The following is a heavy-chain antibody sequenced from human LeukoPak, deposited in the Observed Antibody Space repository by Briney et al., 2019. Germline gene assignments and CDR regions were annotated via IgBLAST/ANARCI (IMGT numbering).Heavy chain of an antibody. J-gene: IGHJ4*02. D-gene: IGHD3-3*01. CDR2: IYYSGST. CDR3: ARGALQYDFWSGYQYFDY. V-gene: IGHV4-31*03. CDR1: GGSISSGGYY. Sequence: TLSLTCTVSGGSISSGGYYWRWIRQHPGKGLEWIGYIYYSGSTYYNPSLKSRVTISVDTSKNQFSLKLSSVTAADTAVYYCARGALQYDFWSGYQYFDYWGQGTLVTVSS.